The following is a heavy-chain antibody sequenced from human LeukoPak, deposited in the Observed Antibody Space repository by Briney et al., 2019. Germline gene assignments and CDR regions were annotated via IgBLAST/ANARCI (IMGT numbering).Heavy chain of an antibody. CDR1: GYSFTSYW. CDR3: ARHGSGYCSGGSCYSAKGEFDP. V-gene: IGHV5-51*01. J-gene: IGHJ5*02. D-gene: IGHD2-15*01. CDR2: IYPGDSDT. Sequence: GESLKISSKGSGYSFTSYWIGWVRQMPGKGLEWMGIIYPGDSDTRYSPSFQGQVTISADKSISTAYLQWCSLKASDTAMYYCARHGSGYCSGGSCYSAKGEFDPWGQGTLVTVSS.